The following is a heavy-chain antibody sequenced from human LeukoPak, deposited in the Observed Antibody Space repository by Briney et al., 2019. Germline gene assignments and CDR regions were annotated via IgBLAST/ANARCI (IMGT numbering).Heavy chain of an antibody. J-gene: IGHJ6*03. V-gene: IGHV1-2*02. CDR3: ARGSIVPAKYLYYYYYMDV. CDR2: INHNSGGT. D-gene: IGHD2-2*01. Sequence: ASVKVSCKASGYTFTGYYMHWVRQAPGQGLEWMGWINHNSGGTNYAQKLQGRVTMTTDTSTSTAYMELRSLRSDDTAVYYCARGSIVPAKYLYYYYYMDVWGKGTTVTVSS. CDR1: GYTFTGYY.